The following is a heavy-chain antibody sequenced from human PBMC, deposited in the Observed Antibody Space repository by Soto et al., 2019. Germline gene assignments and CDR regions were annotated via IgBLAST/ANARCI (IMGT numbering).Heavy chain of an antibody. V-gene: IGHV4-59*01. Sequence: PSETLSLTCTVSGGSISSYSWSWIRQPPGKGLEWIGYIYYSGSTNYNPSLKSRVTISVDTSKNQFSLKLSSVTAADTAVYYCASSNIAAAGFYYYGMDVWGRGTTVTVS. D-gene: IGHD6-13*01. J-gene: IGHJ6*02. CDR2: IYYSGST. CDR3: ASSNIAAAGFYYYGMDV. CDR1: GGSISSYS.